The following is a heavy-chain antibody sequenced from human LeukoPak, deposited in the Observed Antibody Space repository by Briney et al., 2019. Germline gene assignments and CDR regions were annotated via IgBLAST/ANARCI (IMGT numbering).Heavy chain of an antibody. J-gene: IGHJ4*02. Sequence: PGGSLRLSCAASGFTFSSYEMNWVRQAPGKGLVWVSRIDSDGSGTVYAASVKGRFTISRDNAKNMLYLQMNSLRAEDTAVYYCARGPVGLSALDSWGQGTLVTVSS. V-gene: IGHV3-74*01. CDR2: IDSDGSGT. CDR1: GFTFSSYE. D-gene: IGHD2-15*01. CDR3: ARGPVGLSALDS.